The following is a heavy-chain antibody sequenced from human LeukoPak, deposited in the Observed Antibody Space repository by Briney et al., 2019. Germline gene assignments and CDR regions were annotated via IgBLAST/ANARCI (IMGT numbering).Heavy chain of an antibody. D-gene: IGHD2-15*01. Sequence: PVGSLRLSCAASGFTFNSYNMNWVRQAPGKGLEWVSSMSSSSDYSYYADSVRGRFTISRDNAKNSLYLQMNSLRAEDTAVYYCARDRCSGGSCYDDYYYYYMDVWGKGTTVTVSS. CDR1: GFTFNSYN. CDR2: MSSSSDYS. V-gene: IGHV3-21*01. CDR3: ARDRCSGGSCYDDYYYYYMDV. J-gene: IGHJ6*03.